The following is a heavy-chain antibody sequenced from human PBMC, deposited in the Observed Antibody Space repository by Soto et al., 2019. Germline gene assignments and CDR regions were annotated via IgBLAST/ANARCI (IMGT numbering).Heavy chain of an antibody. CDR2: IYYSGST. Sequence: SETLSLTCTVSGGSISSGGYYWSWIRQHPGKGLEWIGYIYYSGSTYYNPSLKSRVTISVDTSKNQFSLKLSSVTAADTALYYCARDLGRRYCSSTSCSVYNWFDPWGQGTLVTVSS. D-gene: IGHD2-2*01. J-gene: IGHJ5*02. CDR1: GGSISSGGYY. V-gene: IGHV4-31*03. CDR3: ARDLGRRYCSSTSCSVYNWFDP.